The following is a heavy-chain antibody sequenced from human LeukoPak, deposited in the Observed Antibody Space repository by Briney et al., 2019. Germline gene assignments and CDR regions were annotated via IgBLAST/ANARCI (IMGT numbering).Heavy chain of an antibody. CDR3: ARDRSRGYSYGYCFDY. CDR2: IIPIFGTA. V-gene: IGHV1-69*05. Sequence: SVKVSCKASGGTFSSYAISWVRQAPGPGLEWMGRIIPIFGTANYAQKFQGRVTITTDESTSTAYMELSSLRSEDTAVYYCARDRSRGYSYGYCFDYWGQGTLVTVSS. CDR1: GGTFSSYA. J-gene: IGHJ4*02. D-gene: IGHD5-18*01.